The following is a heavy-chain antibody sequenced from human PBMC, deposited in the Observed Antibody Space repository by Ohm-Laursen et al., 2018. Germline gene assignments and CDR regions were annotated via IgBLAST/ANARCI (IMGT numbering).Heavy chain of an antibody. CDR3: ATDLRGRYYYDTSGSQYFQH. J-gene: IGHJ1*01. V-gene: IGHV3-21*01. D-gene: IGHD3-22*01. CDR2: ISSSSSYI. CDR1: GFTFSSYS. Sequence: SLRLSCTASGFTFSSYSMNWVRQAPGKGLEWVSPISSSSSYIYYADSVKGRFTISRDNAKNSLYLQMNSLRAEDTAVYYCATDLRGRYYYDTSGSQYFQHWGQGTLVTVSS.